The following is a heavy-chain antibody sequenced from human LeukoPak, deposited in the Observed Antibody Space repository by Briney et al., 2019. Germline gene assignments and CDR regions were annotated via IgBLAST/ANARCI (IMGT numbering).Heavy chain of an antibody. CDR3: ARMGKDYSSSWYSWFDP. V-gene: IGHV4-59*08. CDR1: GGSISSYY. D-gene: IGHD6-13*01. Sequence: PSETLSLTCTVSGGSISSYYWSWIRQPPGKGPEWIGYIYYSGSTNYNPSLKSRVTISVDTSKNQFSLKLSSVTAADTAVYYCARMGKDYSSSWYSWFDPWGQGTLVTVSS. J-gene: IGHJ5*02. CDR2: IYYSGST.